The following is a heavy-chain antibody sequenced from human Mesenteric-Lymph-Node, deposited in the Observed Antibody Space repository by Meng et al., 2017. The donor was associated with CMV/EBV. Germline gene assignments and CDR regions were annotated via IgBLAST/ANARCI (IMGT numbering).Heavy chain of an antibody. Sequence: GYRFTSYYMHWVRQAPGQGLEWMGIINPSGGSTSYAQKFQGRVTMTRDTSTGTVYMELSSLRFEDTAMYYCARDYSSSWLDNAFDYWGQGTLVTVSS. CDR2: INPSGGST. CDR1: GYRFTSYY. CDR3: ARDYSSSWLDNAFDY. J-gene: IGHJ4*02. D-gene: IGHD6-13*01. V-gene: IGHV1-46*01.